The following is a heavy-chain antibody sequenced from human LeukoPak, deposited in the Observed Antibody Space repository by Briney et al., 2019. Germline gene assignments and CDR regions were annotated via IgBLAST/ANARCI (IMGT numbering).Heavy chain of an antibody. V-gene: IGHV3-23*01. CDR3: AKDTGYYYDSSGYKTI. D-gene: IGHD3-22*01. CDR1: GFTLSSYA. CDR2: ISGSGGST. Sequence: GGSLRLSCAASGFTLSSYAMSWVRQAPGKGLEWVSAISGSGGSTYYADSVKGRFTISRDNSKNTLYLQMNSLRAEDTAVYYCAKDTGYYYDSSGYKTIWGQGTLVTVSS. J-gene: IGHJ4*02.